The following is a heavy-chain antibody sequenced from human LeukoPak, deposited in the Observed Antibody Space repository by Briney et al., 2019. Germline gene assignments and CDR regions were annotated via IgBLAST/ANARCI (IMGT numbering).Heavy chain of an antibody. CDR1: GYTFTGYY. D-gene: IGHD5-12*01. V-gene: IGHV1-2*02. CDR2: INPNSGGT. CDR3: ARAKRDRVATEYNWFDP. J-gene: IGHJ5*02. Sequence: ASVKVSCKASGYTFTGYYMHWVRQAPGQGLEWMGWINPNSGGTNYAQKFQGRVAMTRDTSISTAYMELSRLRSDDTAVYYCARAKRDRVATEYNWFDPWGQGTLVTDSS.